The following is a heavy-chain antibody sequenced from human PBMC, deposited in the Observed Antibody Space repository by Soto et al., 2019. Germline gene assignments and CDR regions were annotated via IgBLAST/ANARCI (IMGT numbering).Heavy chain of an antibody. J-gene: IGHJ4*02. CDR2: ISSDGNHK. CDR3: ARWEQPLFDY. D-gene: IGHD1-26*01. CDR1: GFNVSAYT. V-gene: IGHV3-30-3*01. Sequence: QVKLVESGGGVVQPGRSLRLSCAASGFNVSAYTMHWVHQAPGKGLEWVVVISSDGNHKYYTDSVKGRFTISRDTSTNTLYLQMNSLRAEDTAVYYCARWEQPLFDYWGQGTLVTVSS.